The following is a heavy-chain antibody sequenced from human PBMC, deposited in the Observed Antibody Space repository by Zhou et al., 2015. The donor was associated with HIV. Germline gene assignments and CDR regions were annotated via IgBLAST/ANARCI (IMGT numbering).Heavy chain of an antibody. CDR1: GFAFSNYA. Sequence: EMQLLESGGSLVQPGGSLRLSCAAAGFAFSNYAMSWVRQAPGKGLEWVSSISGSGGSTYYRDSVKGRFTISRDNSKNTLYLQMKTLRAEDTAVYYCAKKGEMTRYCSGGSCYYDYWGQGTLVTVSS. J-gene: IGHJ4*02. CDR2: ISGSGGST. D-gene: IGHD2-15*01. V-gene: IGHV3-23*01. CDR3: AKKGEMTRYCSGGSCYYDY.